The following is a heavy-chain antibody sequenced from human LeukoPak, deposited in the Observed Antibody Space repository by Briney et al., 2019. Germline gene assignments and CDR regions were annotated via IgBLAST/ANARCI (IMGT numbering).Heavy chain of an antibody. V-gene: IGHV4-39*01. J-gene: IGHJ5*02. D-gene: IGHD2-15*01. CDR2: IYYSGNT. Sequence: SETLSLTCTVSGGSISSSSYYWGWIRQPPGKGLEWIGSIYYSGNTYYNPSLKSRVTISVDTSKNQFSLKLSSVTAADTAVYYCARRGYCSGDSCPVNRFDPWGQGTLVSVSS. CDR3: ARRGYCSGDSCPVNRFDP. CDR1: GGSISSSSYY.